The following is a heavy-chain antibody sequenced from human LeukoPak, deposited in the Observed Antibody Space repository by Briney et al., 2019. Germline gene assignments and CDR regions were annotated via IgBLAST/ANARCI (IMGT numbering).Heavy chain of an antibody. D-gene: IGHD2-2*01. J-gene: IGHJ6*02. CDR2: IKQDGSEK. V-gene: IGHV3-7*01. Sequence: GGSLRLSCAASGFTFSSYWMSWVRQAPGKGLEWVANIKQDGSEKYYVDSVKGRFTISRGNAKNSLYLQMNSLRAEDTAVYYCARRVVPAALYYYGMDVWGQGTTVTVSS. CDR1: GFTFSSYW. CDR3: ARRVVPAALYYYGMDV.